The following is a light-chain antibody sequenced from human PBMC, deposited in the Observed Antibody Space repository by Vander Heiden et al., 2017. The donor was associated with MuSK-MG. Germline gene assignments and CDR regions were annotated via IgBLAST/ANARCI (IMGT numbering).Light chain of an antibody. Sequence: QSALTQPASVSGSPGQSITISCTGTSSDVGGYNYVSWYQHNPGNAPKLMIYDVSNRPSGVSNRFSGSKSGNTASLTISGLQAEDEADYYCSSYTSSSTLVFGGGTKLTVL. CDR2: DVS. J-gene: IGLJ2*01. CDR1: SSDVGGYNY. CDR3: SSYTSSSTLV. V-gene: IGLV2-14*03.